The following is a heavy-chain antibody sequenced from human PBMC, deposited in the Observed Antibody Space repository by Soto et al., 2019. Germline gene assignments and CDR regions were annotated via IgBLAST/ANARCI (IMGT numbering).Heavy chain of an antibody. CDR2: ISGSGGST. CDR3: AKVRYSSSSPYYYYYSGMDV. CDR1: GFTFSSYA. J-gene: IGHJ6*02. V-gene: IGHV3-23*01. D-gene: IGHD6-6*01. Sequence: EVQLLESGGGLVQPGGSLRLSCAASGFTFSSYAMSWVRQAPGKGLEWVSAISGSGGSTYYADSVKGRFTISRDNSKKSLYLQMNSLRAEDTAVYYCAKVRYSSSSPYYYYYSGMDVWGQGTTVTVSS.